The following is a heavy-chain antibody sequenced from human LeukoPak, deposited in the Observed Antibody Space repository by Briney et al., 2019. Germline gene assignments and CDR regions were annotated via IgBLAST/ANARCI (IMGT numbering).Heavy chain of an antibody. CDR3: AIPNDY. Sequence: GGSLRLSCAASGFSFSTYGMNWVRQAPRKGLEWVSYISSSSSSIYYADSVKGRFTISRDNAKHSLYLQMNSLRPEDTAVYYCAIPNDYWGQGTLVTVSS. CDR1: GFSFSTYG. CDR2: ISSSSSSI. V-gene: IGHV3-48*01. J-gene: IGHJ4*02.